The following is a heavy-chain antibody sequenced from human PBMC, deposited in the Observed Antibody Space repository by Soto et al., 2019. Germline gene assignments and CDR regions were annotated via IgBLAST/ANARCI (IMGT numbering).Heavy chain of an antibody. D-gene: IGHD3-10*01. CDR2: IWYDGSNK. CDR3: ARDSGRGGEGIDY. CDR1: GFTFSSYG. J-gene: IGHJ4*02. V-gene: IGHV3-33*01. Sequence: QVQLVESGGGVVQPGRSLRLSCAASGFTFSSYGMHWVRQAPGKGLEWVAVIWYDGSNKYYADSVKGRFTISRDNSKNTLYLLMNSLRAEDTAVYYCARDSGRGGEGIDYWGQGTLVTVSS.